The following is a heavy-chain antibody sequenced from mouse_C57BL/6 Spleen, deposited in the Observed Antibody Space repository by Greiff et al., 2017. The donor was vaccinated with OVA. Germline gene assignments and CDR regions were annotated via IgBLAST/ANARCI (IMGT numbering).Heavy chain of an antibody. V-gene: IGHV1-75*01. CDR3: ARSVTTVPFAY. Sequence: LEESGPELVKPGASVKISCKASGYTFTDYYLNWVKQRPGQGLEWIGWIFPGSGSTYYNEKFKGKATLTVDKSSSTAYMLLSSLTSEDSAVYCCARSVTTVPFAYWGQGTLVTVSA. J-gene: IGHJ3*01. CDR1: GYTFTDYY. CDR2: IFPGSGST. D-gene: IGHD1-1*01.